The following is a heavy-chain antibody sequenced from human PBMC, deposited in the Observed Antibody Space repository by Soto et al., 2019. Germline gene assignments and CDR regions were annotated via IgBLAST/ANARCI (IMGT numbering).Heavy chain of an antibody. J-gene: IGHJ4*02. CDR2: INHSGST. V-gene: IGHV4-34*01. D-gene: IGHD3-10*01. Sequence: SEALSLTCAVYGGSFSGYYWSWIRQPPGKGLEWIGEINHSGSTNYNPSLKSRVTISVDTSKNQFSLKLSSVTAADTAVYYCARAGYGSDNWGQGTLVTVSS. CDR3: ARAGYGSDN. CDR1: GGSFSGYY.